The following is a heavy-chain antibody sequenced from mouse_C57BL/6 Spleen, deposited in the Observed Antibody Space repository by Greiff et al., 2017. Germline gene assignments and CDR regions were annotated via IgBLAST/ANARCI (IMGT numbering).Heavy chain of an antibody. V-gene: IGHV1-82*01. D-gene: IGHD4-1*01. Sequence: QLQQSGPELVKPGASVKISCKASGYAFSSSWMNWVKQRPGKGLEWIGRIYPGDGDTNYNGKFKGKATLTADKSSSTAYMQLSSLTSEDSAVYFCAREGGGTRFAYWGQGTLVTVSA. J-gene: IGHJ3*01. CDR3: AREGGGTRFAY. CDR1: GYAFSSSW. CDR2: IYPGDGDT.